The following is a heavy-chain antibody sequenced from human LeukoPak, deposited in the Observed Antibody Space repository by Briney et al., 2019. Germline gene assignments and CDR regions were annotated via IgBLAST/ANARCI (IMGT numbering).Heavy chain of an antibody. CDR1: GGSISSYY. CDR2: IYYSGST. D-gene: IGHD3-3*01. J-gene: IGHJ2*01. CDR3: AREGVPIFGVVIDWYFDL. Sequence: PSETLSLTCTVSGGSISSYYWSWIRQPPGKGLEWIGYIYYSGSTNYNPSLKSRVTISVDTYKNQFSLKLSSVTAADTAVYYCAREGVPIFGVVIDWYFDLWGRGTLVTVSS. V-gene: IGHV4-59*01.